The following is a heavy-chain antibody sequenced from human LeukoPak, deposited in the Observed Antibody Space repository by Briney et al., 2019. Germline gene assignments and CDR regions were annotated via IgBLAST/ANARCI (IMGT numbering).Heavy chain of an antibody. CDR1: GFTFSSYE. CDR3: ARDEGSGWLFDY. J-gene: IGHJ4*02. V-gene: IGHV3-48*03. CDR2: ISSSGSTI. Sequence: PGGSLRLSCAASGFTFSSYEMNWVRQAPGKGLEWVSYISSSGSTIYYADSVKGRFTISRDNAKNSLYLQMNSLRAEDTAVYYCARDEGSGWLFDYWGQGTLVTVSS. D-gene: IGHD6-19*01.